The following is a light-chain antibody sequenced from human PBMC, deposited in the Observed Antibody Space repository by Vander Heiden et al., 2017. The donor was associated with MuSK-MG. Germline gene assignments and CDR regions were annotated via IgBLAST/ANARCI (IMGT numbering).Light chain of an antibody. CDR3: QQYNNWPFT. CDR1: QGVSSN. Sequence: VLTPPRATLSVSPGERATLSCRASQGVSSNLAWYQHKPGQAPRLLIYGASTRATGIPARFSGSGSGTEFSLTISSLQSEDFAVYYCQQYNNWPFTFGHGTKVDIK. V-gene: IGKV3-15*01. J-gene: IGKJ3*01. CDR2: GAS.